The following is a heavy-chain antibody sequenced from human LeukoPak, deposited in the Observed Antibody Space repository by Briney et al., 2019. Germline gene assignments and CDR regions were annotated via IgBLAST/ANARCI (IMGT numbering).Heavy chain of an antibody. CDR3: ASVGVAYYDFWSGYYPTWFDP. CDR1: GGSISSGDYY. Sequence: SQTLSLTCTVSGGSISSGDYYWSWIRQPPGKGLEWIGYIYYSGSTYYNPSLKSRVTISVDTSKNQFSLKLSSVTAADTAVYYYASVGVAYYDFWSGYYPTWFDPWGQGTLVTVSS. D-gene: IGHD3-3*01. J-gene: IGHJ5*02. CDR2: IYYSGST. V-gene: IGHV4-30-4*08.